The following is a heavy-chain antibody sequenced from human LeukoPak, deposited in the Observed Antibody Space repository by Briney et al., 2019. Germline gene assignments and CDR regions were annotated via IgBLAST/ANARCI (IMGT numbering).Heavy chain of an antibody. D-gene: IGHD3-9*01. V-gene: IGHV1-18*04. J-gene: IGHJ3*02. CDR3: EKDIVDILTGYYPYDAFDI. CDR2: ISAYNGNT. CDR1: GYTFTSYG. Sequence: ASVKVSCKASGYTFTSYGISWVRQAPGQGLEWMGWISAYNGNTNYAQNIQGRVTMTTDTSTSTAYMELRSLRPDDTAVYYCEKDIVDILTGYYPYDAFDIWGQGTMVTVSS.